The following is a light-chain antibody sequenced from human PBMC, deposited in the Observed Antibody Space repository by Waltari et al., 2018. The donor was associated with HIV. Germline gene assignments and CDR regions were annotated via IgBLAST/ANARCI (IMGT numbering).Light chain of an antibody. V-gene: IGLV2-8*01. J-gene: IGLJ2*01. CDR1: SSDIGESDY. Sequence: QSALTQPPSASGSPGQSVTIPCTGTSSDIGESDYVSWYQQHPGKAPKPIISAVNKRASGVPDRFSGYKSGNTASLTVSGLQAEDEADYYCSSDVPTKDFCVLFGGGTKLTVL. CDR2: AVN. CDR3: SSDVPTKDFCVL.